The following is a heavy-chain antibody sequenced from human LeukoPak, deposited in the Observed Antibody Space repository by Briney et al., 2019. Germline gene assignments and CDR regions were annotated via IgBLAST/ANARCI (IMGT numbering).Heavy chain of an antibody. V-gene: IGHV4-31*03. CDR3: ARINFGVVIDDAFDI. CDR1: GGSISSGGYY. CDR2: IYYSGST. J-gene: IGHJ3*02. D-gene: IGHD3-3*01. Sequence: SETLSLTCTVSGGSISSGGYYWSWIRQHPGKGLEWIGYIYYSGSTYYNPSLKSRVTISVDTSKNQFSLKLSSVTAADTAGYYCARINFGVVIDDAFDIWGQGTMVTVSS.